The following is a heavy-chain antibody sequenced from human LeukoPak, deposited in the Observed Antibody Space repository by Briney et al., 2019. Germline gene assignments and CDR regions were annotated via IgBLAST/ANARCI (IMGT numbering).Heavy chain of an antibody. Sequence: ASVKVSCTPSGYTITGYHMHWVRPAPGQGLEWMGWINPNSGGTNYAQKFQGRVTMTRNTSISTAYMELSRLRSDDTAVYYWARGGDWLDYWGQGTLVTVSS. J-gene: IGHJ4*02. V-gene: IGHV1-2*02. CDR3: ARGGDWLDY. D-gene: IGHD3/OR15-3a*01. CDR2: INPNSGGT. CDR1: GYTITGYH.